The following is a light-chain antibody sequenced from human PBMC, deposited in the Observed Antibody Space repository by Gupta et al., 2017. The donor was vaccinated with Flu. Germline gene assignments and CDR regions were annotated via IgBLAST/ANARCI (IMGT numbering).Light chain of an antibody. Sequence: SYELTQPPSVSVSPGQTPRITCSGDALPNQYVYWFQQKPGQAPALLIYKDTERPSGIPERFSASGSGTTVTLTISGVQAEDEADYYCQSADSTSTYYVFGAGTKVTVL. CDR1: ALPNQY. V-gene: IGLV3-25*03. J-gene: IGLJ1*01. CDR3: QSADSTSTYYV. CDR2: KDT.